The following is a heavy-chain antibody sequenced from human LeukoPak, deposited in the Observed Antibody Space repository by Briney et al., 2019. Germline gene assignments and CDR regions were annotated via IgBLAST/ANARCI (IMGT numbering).Heavy chain of an antibody. D-gene: IGHD3-10*01. CDR3: AKRPTPGTGGSYYFDY. V-gene: IGHV3-30*02. Sequence: HPGGSLRLSCVASGFTFSSYGMHWVRQAPGKGLEWVAFIRYSDGSDKYYADSVKGRFTISRDNSKNTLYQQMGSLRTDDTAVYYCAKRPTPGTGGSYYFDYWGQGTLVTVSS. J-gene: IGHJ4*02. CDR1: GFTFSSYG. CDR2: IRYSDGSDK.